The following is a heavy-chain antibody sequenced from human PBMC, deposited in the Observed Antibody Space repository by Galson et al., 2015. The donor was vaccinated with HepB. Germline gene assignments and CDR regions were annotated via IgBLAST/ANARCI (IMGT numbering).Heavy chain of an antibody. CDR1: GFSFSNYW. CDR2: IKQDGSEK. J-gene: IGHJ4*02. V-gene: IGHV3-7*03. D-gene: IGHD1-26*01. Sequence: SLRLSCAASGFSFSNYWMAWVRQAPGKGLEWVANIKQDGSEKYYVDSVKGRFTISRDNANNSLYLQMNSLRAEDTAVYYCATPKVGIRPGVYDSWGQGALVTVSP. CDR3: ATPKVGIRPGVYDS.